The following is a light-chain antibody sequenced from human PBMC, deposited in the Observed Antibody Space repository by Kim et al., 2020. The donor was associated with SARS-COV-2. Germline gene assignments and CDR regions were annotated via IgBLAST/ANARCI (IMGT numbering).Light chain of an antibody. CDR1: QSVLYSSNNKNY. CDR2: WAS. J-gene: IGKJ1*01. Sequence: DIVMTQSPDSLPVSLGERATINCKSSQSVLYSSNNKNYLAWYQQKPGQPPKLLIYWASTRESGVPDRFSGSGSGTDFTLTISRLQAEDVAVYFCQQYYSIPPTFGQGTKVEIK. CDR3: QQYYSIPPT. V-gene: IGKV4-1*01.